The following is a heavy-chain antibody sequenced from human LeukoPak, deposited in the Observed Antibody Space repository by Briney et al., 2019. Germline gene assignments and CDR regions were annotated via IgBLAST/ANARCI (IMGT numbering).Heavy chain of an antibody. CDR2: IYYSGST. Sequence: SETLSLTCTVSGGSISNYYWSWIRQPPGKGLEWIGYIYYSGSTNYNPSLKSRVTISVDTSKNQFSLKLSSVTAADTAVYYCARVGGTNYYYFGMDVWGQGTTVTVSS. CDR3: ARVGGTNYYYFGMDV. CDR1: GGSISNYY. V-gene: IGHV4-59*01. J-gene: IGHJ6*02. D-gene: IGHD1-26*01.